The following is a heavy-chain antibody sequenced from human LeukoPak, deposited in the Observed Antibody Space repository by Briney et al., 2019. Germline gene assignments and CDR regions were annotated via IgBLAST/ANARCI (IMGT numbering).Heavy chain of an antibody. V-gene: IGHV3-23*01. J-gene: IGHJ4*02. D-gene: IGHD5-18*01. Sequence: PGGSLRLSCAASGFTFSSYGMSWVRQAPGKGLEWVSAISGSGGSTYYADSVKGRFTISRDNSKNTLYLQMNSLRAEDTAVYYCAKAPGVQLWFFDYWGQGTLVTVSS. CDR3: AKAPGVQLWFFDY. CDR2: ISGSGGST. CDR1: GFTFSSYG.